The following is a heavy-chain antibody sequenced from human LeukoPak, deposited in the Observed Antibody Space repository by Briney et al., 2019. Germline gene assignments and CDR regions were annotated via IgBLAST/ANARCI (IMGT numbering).Heavy chain of an antibody. J-gene: IGHJ4*02. CDR3: AKDTGYSYGIRFDY. CDR1: GFTFSSYA. D-gene: IGHD5-18*01. Sequence: PGGSLRLSCAASGFTFSSYAMSWVRQAPGKGLEWVSVISGSGGSTYYADSVKGRFTISRDNSKNTLYLQMNSLRAEDTAVYYCAKDTGYSYGIRFDYWGQGTLVTVSS. V-gene: IGHV3-23*01. CDR2: ISGSGGST.